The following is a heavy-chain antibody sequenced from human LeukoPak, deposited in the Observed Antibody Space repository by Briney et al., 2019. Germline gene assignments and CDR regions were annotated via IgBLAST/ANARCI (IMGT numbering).Heavy chain of an antibody. CDR1: GFTFSTYD. CDR3: AREACNGNSCYLLDY. J-gene: IGHJ4*02. V-gene: IGHV3-13*01. D-gene: IGHD2-15*01. CDR2: ITSAGDR. Sequence: GSLRLSCAASGFTFSTYDMHWVRQATGKGLEWVSTITSAGDRYYPGSVKGRFTISRENAKNSLYLQMDSLRAGDTAVYYCAREACNGNSCYLLDYWGQGTLVTVSS.